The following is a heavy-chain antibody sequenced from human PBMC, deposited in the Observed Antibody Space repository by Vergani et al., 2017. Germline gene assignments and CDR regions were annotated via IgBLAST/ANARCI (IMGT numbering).Heavy chain of an antibody. CDR3: ARRSMITFGGVIAPGAFDI. CDR2: IWYDGATR. CDR1: GFTFSDYN. V-gene: IGHV3-33*01. D-gene: IGHD3-16*02. Sequence: QVQLVESGGNVVQSGTSLRLSCEASGFTFSDYNMHWVRQAPGKGLEWVAVIWYDGATRYMADAVKGRFTISRDNSKNTVNLQMNRLRADDTALYYCARRSMITFGGVIAPGAFDIWGQGTMVTVSS. J-gene: IGHJ3*02.